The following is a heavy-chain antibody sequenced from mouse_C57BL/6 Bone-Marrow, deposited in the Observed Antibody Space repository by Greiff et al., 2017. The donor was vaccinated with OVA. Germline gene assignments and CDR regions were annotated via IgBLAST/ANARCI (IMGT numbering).Heavy chain of an antibody. CDR2: IDPETGGT. Sequence: VQLQESGAELVRPGASVTLSCKASGYTFTDYEMHWVKQTPVHGLEWIGAIDPETGGTAYNQKFKGKAILTADKSSSTAYMELRSLTSEDSAVYYCTPGVTPDYWGQGTTLTVSS. CDR3: TPGVTPDY. D-gene: IGHD2-2*01. J-gene: IGHJ2*01. V-gene: IGHV1-15*01. CDR1: GYTFTDYE.